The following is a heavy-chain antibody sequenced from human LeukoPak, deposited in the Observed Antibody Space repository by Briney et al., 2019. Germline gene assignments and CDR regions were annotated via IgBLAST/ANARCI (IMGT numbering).Heavy chain of an antibody. CDR2: INSDGSST. J-gene: IGHJ4*02. CDR3: ARALRSTGTTVTSVW. Sequence: GGSLRLSCAASGFTFSSYWMHWVRQAPGKGLVWVSRINSDGSSTSYADSVKGRFTISRDNAKNTLYLQMNSLRAEDTAVYYCARALRSTGTTVTSVWWGQGTLVTASS. CDR1: GFTFSSYW. D-gene: IGHD1-7*01. V-gene: IGHV3-74*01.